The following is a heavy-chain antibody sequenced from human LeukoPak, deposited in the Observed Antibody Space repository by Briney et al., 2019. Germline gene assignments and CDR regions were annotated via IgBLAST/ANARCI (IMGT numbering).Heavy chain of an antibody. V-gene: IGHV3-7*01. CDR1: GFTFSSYW. CDR3: ARGSLNYYDSSGYPY. J-gene: IGHJ4*02. Sequence: GGSLRLSCAASGFTFSSYWMSWVRQAPGKGLEWVANIKQDGSEKYYVDSVKGRFTISRDNAKNSLYLQMNSLRAEDTAVYYCARGSLNYYDSSGYPYWGQGTLATVSS. CDR2: IKQDGSEK. D-gene: IGHD3-22*01.